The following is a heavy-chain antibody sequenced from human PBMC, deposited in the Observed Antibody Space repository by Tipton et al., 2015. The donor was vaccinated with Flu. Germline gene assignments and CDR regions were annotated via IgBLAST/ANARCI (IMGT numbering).Heavy chain of an antibody. CDR3: GLTGTRAD. J-gene: IGHJ4*02. D-gene: IGHD1-7*01. Sequence: SLRLSCAASGFTFRNYEMSWVRQAPGRGLEWISYISAGATATYYADSVKGRFTISRDNAKMSLYLQMNSLRADDTAVYYCGLTGTRADWGQGTLVTVSS. V-gene: IGHV3-48*03. CDR2: ISAGATAT. CDR1: GFTFRNYE.